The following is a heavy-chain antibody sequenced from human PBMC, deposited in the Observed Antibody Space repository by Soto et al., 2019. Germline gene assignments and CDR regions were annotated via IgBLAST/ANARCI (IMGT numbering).Heavy chain of an antibody. CDR3: ARSGGGIAAAVHYYYYGMDV. Sequence: ASVKVSCKASGYTFTGYHMHWVRQAPGQGLEWMGWINPNSGGTNYAQKFQGRVTMTRDTSISTAYMELSRLRSDDTAVYYCARSGGGIAAAVHYYYYGMDVWGQGTTVTVSS. D-gene: IGHD6-13*01. J-gene: IGHJ6*02. CDR2: INPNSGGT. V-gene: IGHV1-2*02. CDR1: GYTFTGYH.